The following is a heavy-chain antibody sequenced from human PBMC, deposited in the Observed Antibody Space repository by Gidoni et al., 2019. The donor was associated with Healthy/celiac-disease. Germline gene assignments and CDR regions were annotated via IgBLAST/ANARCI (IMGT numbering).Heavy chain of an antibody. J-gene: IGHJ4*02. CDR2: ISGNSGSI. D-gene: IGHD6-13*01. CDR1: GFTFDDYA. Sequence: EVQLVESGGGLVQPGRSLRLSCAASGFTFDDYAMPWVRQAPGKGLEWVSGISGNSGSIGYADSVKGRFTISRDNAKNSLYLQMNSLRAEDTALYYCAKDINLEGDQQLVRWYYFDYWGQGTLVTVSS. V-gene: IGHV3-9*01. CDR3: AKDINLEGDQQLVRWYYFDY.